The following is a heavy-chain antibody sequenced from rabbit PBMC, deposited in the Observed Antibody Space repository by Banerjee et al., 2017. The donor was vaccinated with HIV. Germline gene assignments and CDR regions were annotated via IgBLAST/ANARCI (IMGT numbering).Heavy chain of an antibody. CDR2: INTSSGNT. Sequence: QEQLEESGGGLVQPGGSLKLSCKASGFDFSSYYMVWVRQAPGKGLEWIACINTSSGNTVYATWAKGRFTISKTSWTTVTLQMTSLTAADTATYFCARDLTGVTGWNFNLWGPGTLVTVS. D-gene: IGHD7-1*01. V-gene: IGHV1S45*01. CDR3: ARDLTGVTGWNFNL. J-gene: IGHJ4*01. CDR1: GFDFSSYY.